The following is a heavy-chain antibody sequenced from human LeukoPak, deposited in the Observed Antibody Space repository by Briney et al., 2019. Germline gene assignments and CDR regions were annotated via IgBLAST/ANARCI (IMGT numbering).Heavy chain of an antibody. V-gene: IGHV3-74*01. J-gene: IGHJ4*02. CDR1: GFTFSRYS. Sequence: PGGSLRLSCAASGFTFSRYSMHWVRQAPGKRLVWVSHVNSDGSGTDYADSVKGRFTISRDNAKNTLYLQMNSLRAEDTAVYYCARKAGYYYGSGDYWGQGTLVTVSS. CDR3: ARKAGYYYGSGDY. D-gene: IGHD3-10*01. CDR2: VNSDGSGT.